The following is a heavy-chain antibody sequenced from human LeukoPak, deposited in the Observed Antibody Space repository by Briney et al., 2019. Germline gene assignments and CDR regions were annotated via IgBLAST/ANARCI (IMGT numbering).Heavy chain of an antibody. V-gene: IGHV4-30-2*01. CDR1: GGSISSGGYS. Sequence: SQTLSLTCAVSGGSISSGGYSWSWIRQPPGKGLEWIGYIYHSGSTYYNPSLKSRVTISVDRSKNQFSLKLSSVTAADTAVYYCARGPYYDFWSGNGYYFDYWGQGTLVTVSS. CDR2: IYHSGST. J-gene: IGHJ4*02. D-gene: IGHD3-3*01. CDR3: ARGPYYDFWSGNGYYFDY.